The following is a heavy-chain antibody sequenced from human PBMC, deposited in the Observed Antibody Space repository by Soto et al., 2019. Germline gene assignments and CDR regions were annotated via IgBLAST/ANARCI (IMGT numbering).Heavy chain of an antibody. CDR3: ARLKGGSYFDY. Sequence: QITLKESGPTLVKPTQTLTLTCTFSGLSLSTNGVGVGWIRQPPGKALEWLALIYWDADKRYSPSLKSRLTITKDTSKIQVVLTLTNMDPVDTATYYCARLKGGSYFDYWGQGTLVTVSS. CDR2: IYWDADK. V-gene: IGHV2-5*02. D-gene: IGHD3-16*01. J-gene: IGHJ4*02. CDR1: GLSLSTNGVG.